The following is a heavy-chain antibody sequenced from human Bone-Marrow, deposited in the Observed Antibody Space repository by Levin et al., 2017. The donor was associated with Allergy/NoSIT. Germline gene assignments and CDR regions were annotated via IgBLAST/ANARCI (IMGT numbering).Heavy chain of an antibody. CDR2: ISTLSTYT. V-gene: IGHV3-11*05. J-gene: IGHJ4*02. CDR3: AREVSTVPTSVGNDY. CDR1: GFNFNDYY. Sequence: GGSLRLSCAASGFNFNDYYMSWIRQAPGKGLEWVSYISTLSTYTNYADSVKGRFTISRDNARNSLYLQMNSLRVEDTAVYYCAREVSTVPTSVGNDYWGQGTLVTVSS. D-gene: IGHD4-17*01.